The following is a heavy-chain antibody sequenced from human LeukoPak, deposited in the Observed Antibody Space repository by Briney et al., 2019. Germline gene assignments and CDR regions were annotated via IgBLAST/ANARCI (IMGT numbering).Heavy chain of an antibody. V-gene: IGHV4-59*01. J-gene: IGHJ4*02. CDR1: GGSMYDYY. CDR2: IHYNGRT. CDR3: ARVRLSGVIDY. D-gene: IGHD2-8*02. Sequence: SETLSLSCTVSGGSMYDYYWSWIRQPPVRGLEWIGHIHYNGRTNYNPSLESPATISIDMSKNQFSLNLSSVTAADTAVYYCARVRLSGVIDYWGQGTLVTVSS.